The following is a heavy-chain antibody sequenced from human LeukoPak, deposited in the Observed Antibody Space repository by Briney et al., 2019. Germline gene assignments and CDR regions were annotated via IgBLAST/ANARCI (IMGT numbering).Heavy chain of an antibody. D-gene: IGHD2-2*03. Sequence: GGSLRLSCAASGFTFSTYAMSWVRQAPGKGLEWVSAISGIGSTTYYADSVKGRFTISRDNSKDTLYLQMSSLRAEDTAVYYCVKDGYCSSTCCYGPQYEWGQGTLVTVSS. CDR1: GFTFSTYA. V-gene: IGHV3-23*01. CDR2: ISGIGSTT. CDR3: VKDGYCSSTCCYGPQYE. J-gene: IGHJ4*02.